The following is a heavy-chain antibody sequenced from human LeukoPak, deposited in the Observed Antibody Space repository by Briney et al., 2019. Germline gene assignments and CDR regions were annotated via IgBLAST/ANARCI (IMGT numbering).Heavy chain of an antibody. Sequence: PSETLSLTCTVSGGSFTTYYWSWIRQPPGKGLEWIGYIYDSGSTNYNPSLKSRVTISVDTSKNQFSLKLSSVTAADTAVYYCTSLTTAEAFDIWGQGTMVTVSS. V-gene: IGHV4-59*01. CDR1: GGSFTTYY. D-gene: IGHD3-22*01. CDR3: TSLTTAEAFDI. J-gene: IGHJ3*02. CDR2: IYDSGST.